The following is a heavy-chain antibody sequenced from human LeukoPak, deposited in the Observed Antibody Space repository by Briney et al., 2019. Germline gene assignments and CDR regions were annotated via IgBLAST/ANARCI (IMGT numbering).Heavy chain of an antibody. CDR3: ARDFTVSRTKYYYYGMDV. CDR2: INPKGGST. CDR1: EYTLTRYY. J-gene: IGHJ6*02. Sequence: GASVKVSCKAFEYTLTRYYIHWVRQAPGQGLEWMGTINPKGGSTTYAQSFQGRVTMTRDTSTSTVYMELSSLRSEDTAVYYCARDFTVSRTKYYYYGMDVWGRGTTVTVSS. D-gene: IGHD4-11*01. V-gene: IGHV1-46*01.